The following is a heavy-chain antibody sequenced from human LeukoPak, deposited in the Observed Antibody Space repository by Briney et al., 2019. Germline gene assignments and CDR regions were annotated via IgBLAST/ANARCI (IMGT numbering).Heavy chain of an antibody. V-gene: IGHV3-21*01. CDR1: GFTFSSCS. D-gene: IGHD3-3*01. CDR2: ISSSSSYI. CDR3: ARANFGVVIFPQDV. Sequence: GGSLRLSCAASGFTFSSCSMNWVRQAPGKGLEWVSSISSSSSYIYYADSVKSRFTISRDNAKNSLYLQMNSLRAEDTAVYYCARANFGVVIFPQDVWGKGTTVTVSS. J-gene: IGHJ6*04.